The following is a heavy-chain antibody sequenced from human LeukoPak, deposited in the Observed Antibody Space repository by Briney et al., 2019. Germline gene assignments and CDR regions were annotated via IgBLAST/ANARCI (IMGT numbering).Heavy chain of an antibody. V-gene: IGHV3-33*01. Sequence: GGSLRLSCAASGFTFSSYGMHWVRQAPGKGLEWVAVIWYDGSNKYYADSVKGRFTISRDNSKNTLYLQMNSLRAEDTAVYYCARDDKALDSSSSGWGAFDIWGQGTMVTVSS. CDR2: IWYDGSNK. CDR3: ARDDKALDSSSSGWGAFDI. D-gene: IGHD6-6*01. CDR1: GFTFSSYG. J-gene: IGHJ3*02.